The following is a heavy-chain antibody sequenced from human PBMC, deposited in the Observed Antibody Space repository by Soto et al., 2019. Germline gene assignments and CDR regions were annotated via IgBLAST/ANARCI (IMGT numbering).Heavy chain of an antibody. J-gene: IGHJ5*01. CDR1: GYAFSGYR. Sequence: QVQLVQSGAEMKQPGASVKVSCKTSGYAFSGYRLSWVRQGPGQGLEWMGWISGYNGNTDYAQKFQVRVTMTTDTASITAYMELSIPTSDARAVYDCARELGPPIWFDSWGQGTLVTVSS. CDR3: ARELGPPIWFDS. V-gene: IGHV1-18*01. CDR2: ISGYNGNT. D-gene: IGHD3-16*01.